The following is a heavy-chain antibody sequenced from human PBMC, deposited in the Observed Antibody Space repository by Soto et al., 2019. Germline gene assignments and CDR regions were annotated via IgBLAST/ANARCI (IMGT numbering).Heavy chain of an antibody. CDR2: IYYSGST. Sequence: SETLSLTCTVSGGSISSYYWSWIRQPPGKGLEWIGYIYYSGSTNYNPSLKSRVTISVDTSKNQFSLKLSSVTAADTAVYYCARDISGIAVAGPDYWGQGTLVTVSS. D-gene: IGHD6-19*01. CDR1: GGSISSYY. CDR3: ARDISGIAVAGPDY. V-gene: IGHV4-59*01. J-gene: IGHJ4*02.